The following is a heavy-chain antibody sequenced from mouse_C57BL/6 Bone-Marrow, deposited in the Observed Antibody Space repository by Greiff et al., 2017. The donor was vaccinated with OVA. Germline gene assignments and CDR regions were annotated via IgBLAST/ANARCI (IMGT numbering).Heavy chain of an antibody. D-gene: IGHD1-1*01. Sequence: VQLQQSGAELVRPGSSVKMSCKTSGYTFTSYGINWVKQRPGQGLEWIGYIYIGNGYTEYNAKFKGKATLTSDTSSSTAYMQLSSLTSEDSAIYFGERLITTVGEGYFGVWGTGTTVTVSS. CDR2: IYIGNGYT. J-gene: IGHJ1*03. CDR1: GYTFTSYG. CDR3: ERLITTVGEGYFGV. V-gene: IGHV1-58*01.